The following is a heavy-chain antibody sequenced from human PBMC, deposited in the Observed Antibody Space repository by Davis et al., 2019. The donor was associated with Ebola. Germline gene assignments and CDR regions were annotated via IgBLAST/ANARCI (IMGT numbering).Heavy chain of an antibody. CDR3: ASGGLPAAQDS. V-gene: IGHV3-30-3*01. CDR2: ISYDRSNK. Sequence: GESLKISCAASGFTFSSYAMHWVRQAPGKGLEWVAVISYDRSNKYYADSVKGRFTISRDNSKNTLYLQMNSLRAEDTAVYYCASGGLPAAQDSWGQGTLVTVSS. D-gene: IGHD2-2*01. CDR1: GFTFSSYA. J-gene: IGHJ4*02.